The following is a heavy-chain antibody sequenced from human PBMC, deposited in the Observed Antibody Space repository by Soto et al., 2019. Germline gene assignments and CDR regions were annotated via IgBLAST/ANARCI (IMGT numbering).Heavy chain of an antibody. CDR2: INHSGST. CDR1: GGSFSGYY. CDR3: ARAPPRSRQWLVRDNWFDP. V-gene: IGHV4-34*01. Sequence: PETLSLTCAVYGGSFSGYYWSWIRQPPGKGLEWIGEINHSGSTNYNPSLKSRVTISVDTSKNQFSLKLSSVTAADTAVYYCARAPPRSRQWLVRDNWFDPWGQGTLVTVSS. J-gene: IGHJ5*02. D-gene: IGHD6-19*01.